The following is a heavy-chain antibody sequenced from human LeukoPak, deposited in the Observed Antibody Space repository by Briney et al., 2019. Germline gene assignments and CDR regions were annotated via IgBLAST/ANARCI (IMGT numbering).Heavy chain of an antibody. CDR3: ARGSYSSSWYGDAFDI. D-gene: IGHD6-13*01. Sequence: SETLSLTCTVSGSSISSYYWSWIRQPPGKGLEWIGYIYYSGSTNYNPSLKSRVTISVDTSKNQFSLKLSSVTAADTAVYYCARGSYSSSWYGDAFDIWGQGTMVTVSS. J-gene: IGHJ3*02. CDR1: GSSISSYY. CDR2: IYYSGST. V-gene: IGHV4-59*01.